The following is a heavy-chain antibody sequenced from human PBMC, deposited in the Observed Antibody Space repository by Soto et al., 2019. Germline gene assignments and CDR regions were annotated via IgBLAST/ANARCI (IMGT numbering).Heavy chain of an antibody. Sequence: PSETLSLTCAVYGGSISSYYWSWIRQPPGKGLEWIGYIYYSGSTNYNPSLKSRVTISVDTSKNQFSLKLSSVTAADTAVYYCARVNILTGYPIFDYWGQGTLVTVSS. CDR3: ARVNILTGYPIFDY. V-gene: IGHV4-59*01. J-gene: IGHJ4*02. CDR1: GGSISSYY. CDR2: IYYSGST. D-gene: IGHD3-9*01.